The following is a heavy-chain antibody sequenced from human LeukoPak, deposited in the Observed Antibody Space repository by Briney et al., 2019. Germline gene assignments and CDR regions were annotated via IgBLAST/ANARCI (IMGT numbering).Heavy chain of an antibody. J-gene: IGHJ3*02. CDR2: VFHSGTT. CDR1: GDSLTSNF. D-gene: IGHD5-24*01. Sequence: SETLSLTCNVSGDSLTSNFWSWIRQTPGKGLEWIGYVFHSGTTNYSPSLKSRVTISLDTSKKQIYLRLASVTATDTALYYCARRMATVTDAFDIWGRGTMVSVSS. V-gene: IGHV4-59*08. CDR3: ARRMATVTDAFDI.